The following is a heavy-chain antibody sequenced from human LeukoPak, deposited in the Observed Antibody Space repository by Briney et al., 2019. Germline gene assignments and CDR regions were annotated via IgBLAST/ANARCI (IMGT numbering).Heavy chain of an antibody. Sequence: ASVKVSCKASGYTFTGYYMHWVRQAPGQGLEWMGWINPNSGGTNYAQKFQGRVTMTRDTSISTAYMELSRLRSDDTAVYYCAADIVVVPAAINYYWGQGTLVTVSS. CDR3: AADIVVVPAAINYY. CDR1: GYTFTGYY. J-gene: IGHJ4*02. D-gene: IGHD2-2*02. CDR2: INPNSGGT. V-gene: IGHV1-2*02.